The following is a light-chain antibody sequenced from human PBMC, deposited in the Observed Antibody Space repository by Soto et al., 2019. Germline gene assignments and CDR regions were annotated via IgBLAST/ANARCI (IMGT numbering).Light chain of an antibody. J-gene: IGKJ4*01. CDR3: QHRSDWQLT. CDR1: QSLSSF. Sequence: EVVLTQSPATLSLSPGERATLSCRASQSLSSFLAWYQQKPGQAPRLLIYDGSNRATGIPARFSGSGSGTHFTLTTTSLPPEDLALSSCQHRSDWQLTFGGGTKVEIK. CDR2: DGS. V-gene: IGKV3-11*01.